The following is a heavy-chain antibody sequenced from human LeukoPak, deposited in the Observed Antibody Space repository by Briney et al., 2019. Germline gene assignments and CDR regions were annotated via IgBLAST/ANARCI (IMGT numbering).Heavy chain of an antibody. CDR2: INPNSGGT. CDR1: GYTFTGYY. V-gene: IGHV1-2*02. D-gene: IGHD5-12*01. J-gene: IGHJ4*02. CDR3: ARDLSGYDLYFDY. Sequence: ASVKVSCKASGYTFTGYYMHWVRQAPGQGLEWMGWINPNSGGTNYAQKFQGRVTMTGDTSISTAYMELSRLRSDDTAVYYCARDLSGYDLYFDYWGQGTLVTVSS.